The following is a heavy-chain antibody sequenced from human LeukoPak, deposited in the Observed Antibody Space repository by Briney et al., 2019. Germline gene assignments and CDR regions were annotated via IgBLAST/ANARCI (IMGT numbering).Heavy chain of an antibody. CDR3: ARLSMPQLPLDY. D-gene: IGHD1-1*01. CDR2: IYPGDSDT. CDR1: GCKFTTYW. Sequence: GESLKISCQGSGCKFTTYWIAWVRQMPGKGLEWMGIIYPGDSDTRYSPSFQGQVTISADTSISTAYLQWSSLKASDTAMYYCARLSMPQLPLDYWGQGTLVTVSS. J-gene: IGHJ4*02. V-gene: IGHV5-51*01.